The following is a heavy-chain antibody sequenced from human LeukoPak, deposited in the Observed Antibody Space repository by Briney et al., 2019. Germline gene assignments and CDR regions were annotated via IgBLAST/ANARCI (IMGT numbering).Heavy chain of an antibody. CDR1: GFTFSSYW. D-gene: IGHD3-22*01. CDR2: INSDGSST. J-gene: IGHJ6*03. Sequence: PGGSLRLSCAASGFTFSSYWMHWVRQAPGKGLVWVSRINSDGSSTSYADSVKGRFTISRDNAKNTLYLQMNSLRAEDTAVYYCVRDYYDSSGYYYYYYYYMDVWGKGTTVTVSS. CDR3: VRDYYDSSGYYYYYYYYMDV. V-gene: IGHV3-74*01.